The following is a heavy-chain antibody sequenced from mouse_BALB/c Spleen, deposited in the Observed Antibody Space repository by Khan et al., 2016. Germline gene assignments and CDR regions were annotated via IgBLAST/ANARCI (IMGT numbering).Heavy chain of an antibody. CDR3: KVITVVAHFDV. CDR1: GFNIKGYY. D-gene: IGHD1-1*01. Sequence: VQLKQSGAELVRSGASVKLSCTASGFNIKGYYMHWVKQRPEQGLEWIGWIDPENGDTEYVPKFQGKATMTADTSSNTPYLQLSSLTSEDTAVYYCKVITVVAHFDVWGAGTTVTVSS. J-gene: IGHJ1*01. V-gene: IGHV14-4*02. CDR2: IDPENGDT.